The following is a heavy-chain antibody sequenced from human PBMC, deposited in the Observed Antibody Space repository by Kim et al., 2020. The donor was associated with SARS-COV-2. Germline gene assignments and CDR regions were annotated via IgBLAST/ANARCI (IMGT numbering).Heavy chain of an antibody. CDR2: INHSGST. D-gene: IGHD3-10*01. CDR1: GGSFSGYY. CDR3: ARATTIGRYYGSGRGGGMDV. Sequence: SETLSLTCAVYGGSFSGYYWSWIRQPPGKGLEWIGEINHSGSTNYNPSLKSRVTISVDTSKNQVSLKLSSVTAADTAVYYCARATTIGRYYGSGRGGGMDVWGQGTTVTVSS. J-gene: IGHJ6*02. V-gene: IGHV4-34*01.